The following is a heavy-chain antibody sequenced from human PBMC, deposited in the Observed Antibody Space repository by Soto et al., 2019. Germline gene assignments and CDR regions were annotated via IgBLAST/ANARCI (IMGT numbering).Heavy chain of an antibody. CDR2: IYQSGSA. CDR1: GYSISRGNY. Sequence: PETLSHPNAGSGYSISRGNYLGWIRQPPRKKLEWIGSIYQSGSAYYNPSLKSRVTISLDTSKNPFSLKQTSVTAADTAVYYCAWILRCGSGGSCYHEDWGQGTLDTVSS. J-gene: IGHJ4*02. CDR3: AWILRCGSGGSCYHED. V-gene: IGHV4-38-2*01. D-gene: IGHD2-15*01.